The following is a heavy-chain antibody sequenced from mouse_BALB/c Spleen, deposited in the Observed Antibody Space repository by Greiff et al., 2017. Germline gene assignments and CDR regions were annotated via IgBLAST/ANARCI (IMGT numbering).Heavy chain of an antibody. V-gene: IGHV5-6-2*01. Sequence: EVMLVESGGGLVKPGGSLKLSCAASGFTFSSYAMSWVRQTPEKRLELVAAINSNGGSTYYPDTVKGRFTISRDNAKNTLYLQMSSLKSEDTALYYCARRRDYYGSSPYYAMDYWGQGTSVTVSS. CDR1: GFTFSSYA. D-gene: IGHD1-1*01. CDR3: ARRRDYYGSSPYYAMDY. J-gene: IGHJ4*01. CDR2: INSNGGST.